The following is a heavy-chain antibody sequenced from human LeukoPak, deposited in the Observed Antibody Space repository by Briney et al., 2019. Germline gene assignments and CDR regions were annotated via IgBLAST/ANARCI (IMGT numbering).Heavy chain of an antibody. CDR2: VDSKSGGT. CDR1: GYTFTGYY. Sequence: EASVKVSCKASGYTFTGYYMHWVRQAPGQGFEWLGRVDSKSGGTNFAQKFQGRVTMTRDTSITTTHMELSSLRSDDTAVYYCATVDQWLAYDYWGQGTLVTVSS. J-gene: IGHJ4*02. V-gene: IGHV1-2*02. CDR3: ATVDQWLAYDY. D-gene: IGHD6-19*01.